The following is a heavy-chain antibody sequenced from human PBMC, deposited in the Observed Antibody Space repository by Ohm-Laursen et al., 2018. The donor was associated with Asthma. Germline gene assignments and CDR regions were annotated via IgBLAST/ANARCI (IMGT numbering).Heavy chain of an antibody. V-gene: IGHV1-18*01. Sequence: ASVKVSCKASGYTLTNYGITWVRQAPGQGPEWMGWISGYNGATYYVQKFQGRVTMTTDTSTNTAYMELTSLRYDDSAVYYCARETATGSQSIHYYDLDVWGQGTTVIVSS. CDR1: GYTLTNYG. CDR3: ARETATGSQSIHYYDLDV. J-gene: IGHJ6*02. CDR2: ISGYNGAT. D-gene: IGHD2-15*01.